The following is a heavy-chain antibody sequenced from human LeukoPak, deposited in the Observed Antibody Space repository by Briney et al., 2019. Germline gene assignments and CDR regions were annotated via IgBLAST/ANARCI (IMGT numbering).Heavy chain of an antibody. CDR2: VDPEDGET. Sequence: ASVKVSCKVSGYTFTDYYMHWVQQAPGKGLEWMGLVDPEDGETIYAEKFQGRVTITADTPTDTAYMELSSLRSEDTAVYYCATRGGPGSFDIWGQGTMVTVSS. CDR1: GYTFTDYY. D-gene: IGHD3-10*01. V-gene: IGHV1-69-2*01. J-gene: IGHJ3*02. CDR3: ATRGGPGSFDI.